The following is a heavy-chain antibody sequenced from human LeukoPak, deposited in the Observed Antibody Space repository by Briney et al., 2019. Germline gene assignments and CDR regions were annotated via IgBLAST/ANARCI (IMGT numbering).Heavy chain of an antibody. CDR3: ARGVEWLPFDY. CDR1: GYTFTSYG. D-gene: IGHD3-3*01. CDR2: ISAYNGNT. V-gene: IGHV1-18*01. J-gene: IGHJ4*02. Sequence: ASVKVSCKASGYTFTSYGISWVRQAPGQGLEWMGWISAYNGNTNYAQKLQGRVTMTRDTSTSTVYMELSSLRSEDTAVYYCARGVEWLPFDYWGQGTLVTVSS.